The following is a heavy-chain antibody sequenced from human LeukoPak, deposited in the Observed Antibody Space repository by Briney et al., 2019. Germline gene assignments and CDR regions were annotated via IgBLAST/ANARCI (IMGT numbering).Heavy chain of an antibody. CDR3: ARGGAAGLLVY. D-gene: IGHD3-22*01. V-gene: IGHV3-30*04. CDR1: GFTFSSYA. CDR2: ISYDGSNK. Sequence: GRSLRLSCAASGFTFSSYAMHWVRQAPGKGLEWVAVISYDGSNKYYADSVKGRFTISRDNSKNTLYLQMNSLRAEDTAVYYCARGGAAGLLVYWGQGTLVTVSS. J-gene: IGHJ4*02.